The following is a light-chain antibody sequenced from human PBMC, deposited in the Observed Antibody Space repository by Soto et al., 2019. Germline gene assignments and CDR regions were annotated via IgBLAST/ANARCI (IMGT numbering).Light chain of an antibody. CDR3: KTWDSNPLV. V-gene: IGLV4-60*02. Sequence: QPVLTQSSSASASLGSAVKLTCTLSSGHSSYIIAWHQQQPGKAPRYLMKLEGSGSYNKGSGVPDRFSGSSSGADRYLTISNLQFEDEADYYCKTWDSNPLVFGGGTQLTVL. J-gene: IGLJ3*02. CDR2: LEGSGSY. CDR1: SGHSSYI.